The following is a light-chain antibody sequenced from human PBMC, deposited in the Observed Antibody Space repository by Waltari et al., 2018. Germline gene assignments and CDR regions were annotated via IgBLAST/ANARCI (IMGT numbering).Light chain of an antibody. Sequence: QMTQSPSSLSASVGDRVTITCRASQSISSYLNWYQQKPGKAPKLLIYAASSLQSGVPSRFSGSGSGTDFTLTISSLQPEDFATYYCQQSYSTITFGPGTKVDIK. CDR1: QSISSY. CDR3: QQSYSTIT. CDR2: AAS. J-gene: IGKJ3*01. V-gene: IGKV1-39*01.